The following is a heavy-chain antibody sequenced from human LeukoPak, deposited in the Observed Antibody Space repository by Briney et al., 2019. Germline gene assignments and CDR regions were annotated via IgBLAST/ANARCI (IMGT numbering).Heavy chain of an antibody. CDR3: ARDRLQLQS. V-gene: IGHV4-59*01. J-gene: IGHJ5*02. CDR2: IYYTGNT. D-gene: IGHD5-24*01. CDR1: GGSISNYY. Sequence: PSETLSLTCTVSGGSISNYYWNWIRQPPGKGLEWVGYIYYTGNTNYNPSLKSRVTISVDTSKNQFSLKLSSVTAADTAVYYCARDRLQLQSWGQGTLVTVSS.